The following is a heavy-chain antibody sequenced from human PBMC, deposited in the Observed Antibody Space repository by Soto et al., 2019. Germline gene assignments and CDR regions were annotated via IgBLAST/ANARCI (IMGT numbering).Heavy chain of an antibody. J-gene: IGHJ4*02. CDR2: LSSTSNTI. CDR1: GFTFSSYS. Sequence: GGSLRLSCAASGFTFSSYSMNWVRQAPGKGLEWVSYLSSTSNTIYYADSVKGRFTISRDNAKNSLYLQMNSLRDEDTAVYYCARDPSTGTSPFDYWGQGTLVTVSS. D-gene: IGHD1-1*01. CDR3: ARDPSTGTSPFDY. V-gene: IGHV3-48*02.